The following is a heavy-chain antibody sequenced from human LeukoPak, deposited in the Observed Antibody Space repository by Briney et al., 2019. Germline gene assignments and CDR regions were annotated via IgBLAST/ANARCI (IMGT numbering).Heavy chain of an antibody. J-gene: IGHJ5*02. CDR3: ARVVGDIVVVVAANNWFDP. V-gene: IGHV1-18*01. CDR2: ISAYNGNT. D-gene: IGHD2-15*01. CDR1: GYTFTSYG. Sequence: ASVKVSCKASGYTFTSYGISWVRQAPGQGLEWMGWISAYNGNTNYAQKLQGRVTMTTDTSTSTAYMELRSLRSDDTAVYYCARVVGDIVVVVAANNWFDPWGQGTLVTVSS.